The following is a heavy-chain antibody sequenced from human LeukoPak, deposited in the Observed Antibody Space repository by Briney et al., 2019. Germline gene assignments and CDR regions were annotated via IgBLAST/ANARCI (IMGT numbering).Heavy chain of an antibody. CDR2: ISPTENT. CDR1: GFSFRDYS. V-gene: IGHV3-69-1*01. J-gene: IGHJ6*03. Sequence: GGSLRLSCVASGFSFRDYSLNWVRQSPGKGLAWVAHISPTENTNYADSVKGRFTISRDNVRNSLSMKMHSLRSADTAVYFCATAPFGTSDYTDVWGRGTTVTVS. D-gene: IGHD3/OR15-3a*01. CDR3: ATAPFGTSDYTDV.